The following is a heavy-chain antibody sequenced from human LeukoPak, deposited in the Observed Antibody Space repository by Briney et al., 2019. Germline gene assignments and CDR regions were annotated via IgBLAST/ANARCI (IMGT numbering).Heavy chain of an antibody. CDR3: AKEGYCSGGSCYEN. V-gene: IGHV3-23*01. CDR1: GFTFSSYA. CDR2: ISGSGGST. J-gene: IGHJ4*02. Sequence: GGSLRLSCAASGFTFSSYAMSWVRQAPGKGLEWVAVISGSGGSTYYADSVKGRLTISRDNSKNTLYLQMNSLRAEDTAVYYCAKEGYCSGGSCYENWGQGTLVTVSS. D-gene: IGHD2-15*01.